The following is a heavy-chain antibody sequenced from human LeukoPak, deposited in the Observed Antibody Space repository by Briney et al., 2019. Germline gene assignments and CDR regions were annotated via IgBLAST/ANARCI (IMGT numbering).Heavy chain of an antibody. CDR2: ITTSATTI. J-gene: IGHJ4*02. Sequence: GSLRLSCGASGFSFSGFSMNWLRQAPGKGLEWISYITTSATTIYYADSVKGRFTISRDNAKNSLYLQMNSLRAEDTAVYYCARGTYSSFDYWGQGTLVTVSS. CDR1: GFSFSGFS. V-gene: IGHV3-48*01. CDR3: ARGTYSSFDY. D-gene: IGHD1-26*01.